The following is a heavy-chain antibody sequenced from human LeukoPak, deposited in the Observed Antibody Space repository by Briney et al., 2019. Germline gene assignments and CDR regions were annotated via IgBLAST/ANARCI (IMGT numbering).Heavy chain of an antibody. CDR1: GFTFDDYA. J-gene: IGHJ5*02. CDR2: ISWNSGSI. D-gene: IGHD2-2*01. CDR3: ARDDCSSISCYHNWFDP. V-gene: IGHV3-9*01. Sequence: GRSLRLSCAASGFTFDDYAMHWVRQAPGKGLEWVSGISWNSGSIGYADSVKGRFTISRDNAKNSLYLQMNSLRAEDTAVYYCARDDCSSISCYHNWFDPWGQGTLVTVSS.